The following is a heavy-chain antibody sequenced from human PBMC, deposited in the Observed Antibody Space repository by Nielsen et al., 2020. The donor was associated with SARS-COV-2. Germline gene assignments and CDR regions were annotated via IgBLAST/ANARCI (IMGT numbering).Heavy chain of an antibody. CDR3: AKRRAVFMLTFGGEGAMDV. Sequence: GESLKISCAASGFTVSSNYMSWVRQAPGKGLEWVSVIYSGGSTYYADSVKGRFTISRDNSKNTLYLQMNSLRAEDTAVYYCAKRRAVFMLTFGGEGAMDVWGQGTTVTVSS. J-gene: IGHJ6*02. CDR1: GFTVSSNY. CDR2: IYSGGST. V-gene: IGHV3-66*04. D-gene: IGHD3-16*01.